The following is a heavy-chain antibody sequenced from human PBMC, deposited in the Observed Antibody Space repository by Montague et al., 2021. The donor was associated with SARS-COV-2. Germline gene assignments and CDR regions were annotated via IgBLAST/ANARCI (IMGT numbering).Heavy chain of an antibody. Sequence: SGTLSLTCTVSGDSVSRGSSYWSWIRQPPGKGLEWTGYIYYTGSRKHNSSLKSRLTISVDTSKNQFSLKLSSATAADTAVYYCARHARGEGYTSWFDSWGQGTLVTVSS. CDR1: GDSVSRGSSY. CDR2: IYYTGSR. CDR3: ARHARGEGYTSWFDS. J-gene: IGHJ5*01. V-gene: IGHV4-61*01. D-gene: IGHD5-24*01.